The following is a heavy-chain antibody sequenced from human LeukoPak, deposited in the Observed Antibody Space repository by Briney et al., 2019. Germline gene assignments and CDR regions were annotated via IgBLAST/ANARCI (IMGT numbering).Heavy chain of an antibody. Sequence: PGGSLRLSCAASGFTFSSYAMSWVREAPGKGLEWVSAISGSGGSTYYADSVKGRFTISRDNSKNTLYLQMNSLRAEDTAVYYCAKVGAVAAFPRDFDYWGQGTLVTVSS. V-gene: IGHV3-23*01. D-gene: IGHD6-19*01. CDR1: GFTFSSYA. CDR2: ISGSGGST. J-gene: IGHJ4*02. CDR3: AKVGAVAAFPRDFDY.